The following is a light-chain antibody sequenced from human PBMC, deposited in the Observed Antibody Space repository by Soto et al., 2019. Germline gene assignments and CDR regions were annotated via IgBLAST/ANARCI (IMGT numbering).Light chain of an antibody. Sequence: QSVLTQPPSASGTPGQTVTISCSGSSSNIGSNYVYWYQQLPGTAPKLLIYRNNQRPSGVPDRFSGSKSGTSASLAISGLRSEDEADYYCAAWDDSLNGVVFGGGTQLTGL. CDR3: AAWDDSLNGVV. CDR2: RNN. CDR1: SSNIGSNY. V-gene: IGLV1-47*01. J-gene: IGLJ2*01.